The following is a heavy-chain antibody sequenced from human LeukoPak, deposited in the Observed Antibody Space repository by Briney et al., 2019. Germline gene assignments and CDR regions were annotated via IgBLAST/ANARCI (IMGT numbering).Heavy chain of an antibody. CDR3: ARGDSSGYIFGNWFDP. CDR1: GGSFIVYH. CDR2: INYSGSI. J-gene: IGHJ5*02. V-gene: IGHV4-34*01. Sequence: SETLSLTCAAYGGSFIVYHWSWIRQPQRKGLEWIGEINYSGSINSNPSLKSRVTISVDTSKNQFSLKLSSVTAADTAVYYCARGDSSGYIFGNWFDPWGQGTLVTVSS. D-gene: IGHD3-22*01.